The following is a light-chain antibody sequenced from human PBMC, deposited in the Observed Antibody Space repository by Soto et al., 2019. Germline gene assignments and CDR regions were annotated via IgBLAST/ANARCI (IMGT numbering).Light chain of an antibody. Sequence: QPLLTQPPSVSGAPGQRVTISCTGSSSNIGASYAVHWYQQLPGTAPKLLIYGNSNRPSGVPDRFSGSKSGTSASLAITGLQAEDEADYYCQSYDSSLSGSVFGGGTKLTVL. J-gene: IGLJ3*02. CDR1: SSNIGASYA. CDR3: QSYDSSLSGSV. V-gene: IGLV1-40*01. CDR2: GNS.